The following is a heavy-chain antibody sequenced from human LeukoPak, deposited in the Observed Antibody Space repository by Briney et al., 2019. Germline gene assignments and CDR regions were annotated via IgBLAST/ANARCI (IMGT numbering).Heavy chain of an antibody. CDR1: GFTVSDKY. J-gene: IGHJ5*02. CDR2: IYSDGTT. V-gene: IGHV3-53*05. D-gene: IGHD5-24*01. Sequence: GGSLRLSCAAFGFTVSDKYISWVRQAPGKGLEGVSVIYSDGTTHYADSVKGRFTMSRDNSKNSLDLQMNSLRVEDTAIYYCTRDPFVEVAPWGQGTLVTVSS. CDR3: TRDPFVEVAP.